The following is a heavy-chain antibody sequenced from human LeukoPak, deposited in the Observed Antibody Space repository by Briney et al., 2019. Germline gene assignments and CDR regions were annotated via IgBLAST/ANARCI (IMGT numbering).Heavy chain of an antibody. D-gene: IGHD3-10*02. Sequence: GGSLRLSCAASGFTFSNYWMHWVRQAPGKGLVWVSNINREGSSAYYVDSVKGRFTISRDNAKNSLYLQMNSLRAEDTAVYYCAELGITMIGGVWGKGTTVTISS. CDR1: GFTFSNYW. V-gene: IGHV3-74*01. CDR3: AELGITMIGGV. J-gene: IGHJ6*04. CDR2: INREGSSA.